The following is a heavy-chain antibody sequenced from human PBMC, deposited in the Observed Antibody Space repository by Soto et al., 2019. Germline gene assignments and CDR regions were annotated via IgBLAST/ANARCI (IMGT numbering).Heavy chain of an antibody. V-gene: IGHV1-46*03. J-gene: IGHJ4*02. CDR1: GYTFSRYY. D-gene: IGHD2-15*01. Sequence: ASVKVSCKASGYTFSRYYMHWVRQAPGQGLEWMGIISPSGGSKNYAQKFQGRVTMTRDTSTSTVYMELSSLRSEDTAVYYCVRDKDVVVVLTATYIFDYWGQGTLVTVSS. CDR3: VRDKDVVVVLTATYIFDY. CDR2: ISPSGGSK.